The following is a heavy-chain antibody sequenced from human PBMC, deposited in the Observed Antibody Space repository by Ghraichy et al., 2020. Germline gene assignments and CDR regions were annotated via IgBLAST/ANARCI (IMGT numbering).Heavy chain of an antibody. CDR3: ARRVVVASYRYYFDY. Sequence: SETLSLTCTVSGGSISSSNFYWDWIRQPPGRGLEWIGSIFYTGTTFYNPSLKSRVTISVDTSKNQFSLKLSSVTAADTAVYYCARRVVVASYRYYFDYWGQGTLVTVSS. CDR2: IFYTGTT. J-gene: IGHJ4*02. D-gene: IGHD2-15*01. CDR1: GGSISSSNFY. V-gene: IGHV4-39*01.